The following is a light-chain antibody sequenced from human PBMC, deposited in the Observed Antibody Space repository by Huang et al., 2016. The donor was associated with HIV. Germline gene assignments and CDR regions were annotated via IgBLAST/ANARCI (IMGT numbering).Light chain of an antibody. Sequence: DIVLTQSPATLSLSPGERATVSCRASQSVSPFLAWYQHEPGQAPRLLIFDASNRASGVPARFSGTGSGTDFTLTISSLEPSDVAVYYCQQHSYWPITFGRGTRLEI. CDR2: DAS. CDR1: QSVSPF. V-gene: IGKV3-11*01. CDR3: QQHSYWPIT. J-gene: IGKJ5*01.